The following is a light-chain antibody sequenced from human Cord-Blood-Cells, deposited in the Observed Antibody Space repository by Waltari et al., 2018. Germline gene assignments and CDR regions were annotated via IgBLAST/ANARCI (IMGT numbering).Light chain of an antibody. CDR3: QQYNNWPIT. J-gene: IGKJ5*01. V-gene: IGKV3-15*01. CDR2: GAS. Sequence: EIVITQSPAPLSASPGERSTLSCRASQSVSSNLAWYQQKPGQAPRLLIYGASTRATGIPARFSGSGSGTEFTLTISSLQSEDFAVYYCQQYNNWPITFGQGTRLEIK. CDR1: QSVSSN.